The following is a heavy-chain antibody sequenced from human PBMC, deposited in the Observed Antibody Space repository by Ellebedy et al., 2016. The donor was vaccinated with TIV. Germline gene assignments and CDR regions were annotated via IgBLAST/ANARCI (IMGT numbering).Heavy chain of an antibody. V-gene: IGHV1-18*01. CDR1: GYNFKSYG. CDR2: ISGYNGNT. CDR3: ARDRGYRFGFSDGLDV. D-gene: IGHD5-18*01. Sequence: ASVKVSCKASGYNFKSYGISWVRQAPGQGLEWMGWISGYNGNTSYAPKFQGRVTVTTDTSTSTAYMELRSLRFDDTAVYYCARDRGYRFGFSDGLDVWGEGTTVSVSS. J-gene: IGHJ6*04.